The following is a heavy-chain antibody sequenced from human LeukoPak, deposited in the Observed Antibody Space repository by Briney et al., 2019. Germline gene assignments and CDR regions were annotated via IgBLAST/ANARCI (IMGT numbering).Heavy chain of an antibody. D-gene: IGHD6-13*01. CDR1: GFTFSSYA. V-gene: IGHV3-33*08. J-gene: IGHJ6*04. CDR2: IWYDGSNK. Sequence: GGSLRLSCAASGFTFSSYAMSWVRQAPGKGLEWVAVIWYDGSNKYYADSVKGRFTISRDNSKNTLYLQMNSLRAEDTAVYYCARDRAAAGMYYYYGMDVWGKGTTVTVSS. CDR3: ARDRAAAGMYYYYGMDV.